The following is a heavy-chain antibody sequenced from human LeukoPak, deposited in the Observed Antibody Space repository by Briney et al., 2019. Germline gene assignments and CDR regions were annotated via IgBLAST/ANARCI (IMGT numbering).Heavy chain of an antibody. CDR3: ARDNLPLVVGALFDP. J-gene: IGHJ5*02. CDR1: GFTLDDFG. V-gene: IGHV3-20*04. D-gene: IGHD1-26*01. CDR2: INWNGGST. Sequence: GGDPRLSRAGPGFTLDDFGMGWVRQAPGKGLEWVSGINWNGGSTGYADSEKGRFTISRDNAKNSLFLQMNSLRAEDTAVYYCARDNLPLVVGALFDPWGQGTLVTVSS.